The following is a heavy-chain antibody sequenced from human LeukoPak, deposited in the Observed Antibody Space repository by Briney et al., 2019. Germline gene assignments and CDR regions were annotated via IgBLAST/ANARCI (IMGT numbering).Heavy chain of an antibody. CDR1: GYTFTSHD. J-gene: IGHJ4*02. V-gene: IGHV1-8*01. D-gene: IGHD3-10*01. CDR2: MSPVSGNT. CDR3: ARGPIEGFGEP. Sequence: GASVKVSCKASGYTFTSHDINCVRQPPGQGLEWVGWMSPVSGNTDSAQKLRGRVTMTRDISISTAYLELGGLTSEDTAVYYCARGPIEGFGEPWGQGTLVTVSS.